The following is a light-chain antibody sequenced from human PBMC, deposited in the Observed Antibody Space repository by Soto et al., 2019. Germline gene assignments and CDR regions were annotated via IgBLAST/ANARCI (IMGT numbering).Light chain of an antibody. CDR1: QDIGSF. Sequence: AIRMTQSPSSLSASTGDRVAITCRASQDIGSFLAWYQQKPGKAPKLLIYGASTLQSGVPSRFGGSGSGTDFTLTISSLQSEDFATYYCQQFYSYPLTFGGGTKVEIK. CDR2: GAS. CDR3: QQFYSYPLT. V-gene: IGKV1-8*01. J-gene: IGKJ4*01.